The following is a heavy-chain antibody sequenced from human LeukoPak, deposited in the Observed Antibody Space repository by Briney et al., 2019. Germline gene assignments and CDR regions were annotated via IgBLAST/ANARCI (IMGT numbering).Heavy chain of an antibody. V-gene: IGHV3-23*01. Sequence: GGSLRLSCAASGFTVSTNYTSWVRQAPGKGLEWVSAISGSGGSTYYADSVKGRFTISRDNSKNTLYLQMNSLRAEDTALYYCARGRLSTVVTLNDYWGQGTLVTVSS. CDR2: ISGSGGST. D-gene: IGHD4-23*01. CDR1: GFTVSTNY. J-gene: IGHJ4*02. CDR3: ARGRLSTVVTLNDY.